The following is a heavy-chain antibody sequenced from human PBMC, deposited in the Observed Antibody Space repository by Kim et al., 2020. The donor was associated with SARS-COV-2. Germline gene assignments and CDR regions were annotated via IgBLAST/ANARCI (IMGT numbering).Heavy chain of an antibody. D-gene: IGHD4-17*01. V-gene: IGHV4-30-2*04. J-gene: IGHJ3*02. CDR2: T. Sequence: TSYHPSLKSRGTISVDTSKNQFSLKLSSVTAADTSVYFCARDAVRAFDSWGQGTMVTVSS. CDR3: ARDAVRAFDS.